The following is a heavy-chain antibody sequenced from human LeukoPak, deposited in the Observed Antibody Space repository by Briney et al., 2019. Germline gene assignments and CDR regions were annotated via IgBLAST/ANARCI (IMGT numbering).Heavy chain of an antibody. Sequence: PGGSLRLSCTASGFNFSTYWINWVRQSPGKGLVWVALINGDGGTTTHADSVKGRFTISRDNAKNTAYLQMNSLRDEDTAVYFCARDYAGSPDYWGQGTLVTVSA. CDR2: INGDGGTT. CDR3: ARDYAGSPDY. J-gene: IGHJ4*02. V-gene: IGHV3-74*03. D-gene: IGHD3-10*01. CDR1: GFNFSTYW.